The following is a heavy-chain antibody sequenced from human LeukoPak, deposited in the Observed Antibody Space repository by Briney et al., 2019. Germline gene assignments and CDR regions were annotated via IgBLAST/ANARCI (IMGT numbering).Heavy chain of an antibody. CDR2: IYYSGNT. V-gene: IGHV4-59*08. D-gene: IGHD3-10*01. CDR1: GGSISGFY. CDR3: ARGDGSVIY. Sequence: SETLSLTCTVSGGSISGFYWSWIRQPPGKGLEWIEYIYYSGNTNYNPSLRSRVTISVDTSKNHFSLKLSSVTAADTAVYYCARGDGSVIYWGQGTLVTVSS. J-gene: IGHJ4*02.